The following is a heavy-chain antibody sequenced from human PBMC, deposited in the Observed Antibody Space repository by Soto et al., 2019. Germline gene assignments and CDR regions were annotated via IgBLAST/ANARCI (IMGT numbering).Heavy chain of an antibody. J-gene: IGHJ5*02. Sequence: SETLSLTCTVSGGSISSGGYYWSWIRQHPGKGLEWIGYIYYSGSTYYNPSLKSRVTISVDTSKNQFSLKLSSVTAADTAVYYCARQYYYGSGSYRENWFDPWGQGTLVTVSS. V-gene: IGHV4-31*03. CDR3: ARQYYYGSGSYRENWFDP. D-gene: IGHD3-10*01. CDR2: IYYSGST. CDR1: GGSISSGGYY.